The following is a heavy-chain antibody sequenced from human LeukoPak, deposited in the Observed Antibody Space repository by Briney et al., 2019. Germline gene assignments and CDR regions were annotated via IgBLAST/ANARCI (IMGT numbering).Heavy chain of an antibody. CDR1: GYTFIDYY. CDR3: AILGHTGGRRIDY. V-gene: IGHV1-2*02. CDR2: INPNTGGT. Sequence: ASVKVSCKASGYTFIDYYIHWLRQAPGQGLEWMGWINPNTGGTRYAEKFQDRVTLTRDTSLRTGYMEMTRLKTDDTAVYRCAILGHTGGRRIDYWGQGTQVIVSS. J-gene: IGHJ4*02. D-gene: IGHD2-8*02.